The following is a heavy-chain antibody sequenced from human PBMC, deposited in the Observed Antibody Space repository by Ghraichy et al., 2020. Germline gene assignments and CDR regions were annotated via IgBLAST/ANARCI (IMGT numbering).Heavy chain of an antibody. Sequence: GGSLRLSCAASGFTFSNAWMNWVRQGPGKGLEWVGRFKSKTDGGTTDYAAPVKGRFTISRDDSKNALYLQMNSLKAEDTAVYYCTTDGGVVGGTFLPYYYGMDVWGQGTTVTVSS. D-gene: IGHD1-26*01. CDR2: FKSKTDGGTT. J-gene: IGHJ6*02. CDR1: GFTFSNAW. CDR3: TTDGGVVGGTFLPYYYGMDV. V-gene: IGHV3-15*07.